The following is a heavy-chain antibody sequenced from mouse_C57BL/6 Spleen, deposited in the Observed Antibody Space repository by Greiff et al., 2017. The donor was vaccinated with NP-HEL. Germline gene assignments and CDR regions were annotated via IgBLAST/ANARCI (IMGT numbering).Heavy chain of an antibody. D-gene: IGHD1-1*01. V-gene: IGHV7-3*01. CDR1: GFTFTDYY. J-gene: IGHJ1*03. CDR2: IRNKAKGYTT. Sequence: EVKLEESGGGLIQPGGSLSLSCAASGFTFTDYYMTWVRQPPGKALEWLGFIRNKAKGYTTEYSASVKGRFTISRDNSQSILYLQMNALRAEDSATYYCARWAPYYYGSSYWYFDVWGTGTTVTVSS. CDR3: ARWAPYYYGSSYWYFDV.